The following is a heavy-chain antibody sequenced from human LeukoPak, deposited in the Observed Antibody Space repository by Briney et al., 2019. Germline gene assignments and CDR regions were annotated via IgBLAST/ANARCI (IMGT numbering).Heavy chain of an antibody. CDR3: ARGRFCSADICSGGDAFDI. CDR2: MYSRGST. D-gene: IGHD3-3*01. V-gene: IGHV4-4*07. J-gene: IGHJ3*02. Sequence: SETLSLTCTVSGGSISSHYWSWVRQPAGKGLEWIGRMYSRGSTNYNPSLKSRVTMSLDTSKNQFSLKLKSLTAADTALYYCARGRFCSADICSGGDAFDIWGRGTMVSVSS. CDR1: GGSISSHY.